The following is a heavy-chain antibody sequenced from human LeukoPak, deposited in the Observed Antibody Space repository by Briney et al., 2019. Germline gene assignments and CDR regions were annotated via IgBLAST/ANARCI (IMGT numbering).Heavy chain of an antibody. Sequence: PGGSLRLSCASSGFTFSSYSMNWVREAPGKGLEWVSSISSSSSYIYYADSVKGRFTISRDNAKNSLYLQMNSLRAEDTAVYYCARQPPLYGAPWGQGTLVTVSS. D-gene: IGHD2/OR15-2a*01. J-gene: IGHJ5*02. CDR1: GFTFSSYS. CDR2: ISSSSSYI. CDR3: ARQPPLYGAP. V-gene: IGHV3-21*01.